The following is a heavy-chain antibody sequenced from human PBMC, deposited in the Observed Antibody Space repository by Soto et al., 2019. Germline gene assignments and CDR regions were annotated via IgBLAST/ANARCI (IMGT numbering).Heavy chain of an antibody. V-gene: IGHV4-59*01. CDR3: AREVGVDTAMVTYFDY. J-gene: IGHJ4*02. D-gene: IGHD5-18*01. Sequence: SETLSLTCTVSGGSISSYYWSWIRQPPGKGLEWIGYIYYSGSTNYNPSLKSRVTISVDTSKNQFSLKLSSVTAAGTAVYYCAREVGVDTAMVTYFDYWGQGTLVTVSS. CDR1: GGSISSYY. CDR2: IYYSGST.